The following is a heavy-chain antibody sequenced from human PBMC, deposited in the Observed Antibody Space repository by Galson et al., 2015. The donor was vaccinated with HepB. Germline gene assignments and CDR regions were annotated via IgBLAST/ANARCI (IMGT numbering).Heavy chain of an antibody. J-gene: IGHJ4*02. CDR1: GFTFSSYG. Sequence: SLRLSCAASGFTFSSYGMHWVRLAPGKELEWVSAISGSGGSTYYADSVKGRFTISRDNSKNTLYLQMNSLRAEDTAVYYCAKANYGSGSYSIDYWGQGTLVTVSS. CDR3: AKANYGSGSYSIDY. CDR2: ISGSGGST. V-gene: IGHV3-23*01. D-gene: IGHD3-10*01.